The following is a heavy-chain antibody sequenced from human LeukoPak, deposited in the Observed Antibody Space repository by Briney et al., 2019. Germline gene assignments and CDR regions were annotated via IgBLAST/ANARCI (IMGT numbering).Heavy chain of an antibody. V-gene: IGHV3-23*01. CDR1: GFTFSSYA. J-gene: IGHJ4*02. CDR3: AKNIRPIAATTTSFDY. Sequence: GGSLRLSCAASGFTFSSYAMSWVRQAPGKGLEWVSAISGSGGSTYYADSVKGRFTISRDNSKNTLYLQMNSLRAEDTAVYYCAKNIRPIAATTTSFDYWGQGTLVTVSS. D-gene: IGHD5-12*01. CDR2: ISGSGGST.